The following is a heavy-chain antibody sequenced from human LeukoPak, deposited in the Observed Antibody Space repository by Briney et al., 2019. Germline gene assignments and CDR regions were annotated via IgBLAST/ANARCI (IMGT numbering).Heavy chain of an antibody. J-gene: IGHJ3*02. CDR1: GLSVRSSY. CDR2: FYAGGTA. D-gene: IGHD6-19*01. Sequence: PGGSLRLSCAASGLSVRSSYMSWVRQAPGKGLEWVSVFYAGGTANYADSVRGRFTISRDNSKNTLYLQMNNLSAEDTAVYYCAKDLGHSSGWSDAFDIWGQGTMVTVSS. CDR3: AKDLGHSSGWSDAFDI. V-gene: IGHV3-53*01.